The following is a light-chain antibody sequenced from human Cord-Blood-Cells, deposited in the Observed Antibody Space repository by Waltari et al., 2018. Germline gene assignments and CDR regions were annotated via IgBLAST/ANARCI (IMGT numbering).Light chain of an antibody. CDR3: QQYYSTPRT. CDR2: WAS. V-gene: IGKV4-1*01. CDR1: QSVLYSSNNKNY. J-gene: IGKJ1*01. Sequence: DIVMTQSPDSLAVSLGERATINCKSSQSVLYSSNNKNYLAWYQQKPGQPPNLLIYWASTRESGVPDRFSGSGSGTDFTHTLSSLQAEDVAVYYCQQYYSTPRTFGQGTKVEIK.